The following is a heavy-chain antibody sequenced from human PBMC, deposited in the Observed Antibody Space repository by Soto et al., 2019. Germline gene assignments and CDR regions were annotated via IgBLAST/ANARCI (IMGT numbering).Heavy chain of an antibody. J-gene: IGHJ6*02. D-gene: IGHD3-16*01. V-gene: IGHV3-23*01. CDR3: AKFPFAPPSNGLDV. CDR1: GFTFSSYA. CDR2: ISGSGGST. Sequence: EVQLLESGGGLGQPGGSLRLSCAASGFTFSSYAMTWVRQAPGKGLEWVSAISGSGGSTYYADSVKGRFTISRDNSKNTLYLQMNSLRAEDTAVYYCAKFPFAPPSNGLDVWGQGTTVTVSS.